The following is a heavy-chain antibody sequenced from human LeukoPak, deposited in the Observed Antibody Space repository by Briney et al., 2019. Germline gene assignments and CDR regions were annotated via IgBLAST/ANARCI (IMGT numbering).Heavy chain of an antibody. CDR1: GFTVRSNY. CDR2: IYSGDST. J-gene: IGHJ6*03. D-gene: IGHD5-12*01. Sequence: GGSLRLSCAAFGFTVRSNYMSWARQAPGKGLEWVSVIYSGDSTSYAGSVQGRFTISRDNSKNALYLQMNRLRGEDTAVYYCAREHYSGRYYYMDVWGKGTAVTVSS. CDR3: AREHYSGRYYYMDV. V-gene: IGHV3-53*05.